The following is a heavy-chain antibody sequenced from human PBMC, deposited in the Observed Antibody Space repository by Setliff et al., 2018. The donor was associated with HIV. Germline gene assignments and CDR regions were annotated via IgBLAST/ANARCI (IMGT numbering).Heavy chain of an antibody. CDR3: AREGRQDSRSTYLGAFDI. Sequence: GGSLRLSCAASGFSVSSNYMRWVRQAPGKGLEWVSVINRGGNTYYADSVKGRFTISRDNSNNTVYLQMNSLTSEDTAVYSCAREGRQDSRSTYLGAFDIWGQGAMVTVSS. V-gene: IGHV3-66*02. CDR2: INRGGNT. J-gene: IGHJ3*02. D-gene: IGHD3-22*01. CDR1: GFSVSSNY.